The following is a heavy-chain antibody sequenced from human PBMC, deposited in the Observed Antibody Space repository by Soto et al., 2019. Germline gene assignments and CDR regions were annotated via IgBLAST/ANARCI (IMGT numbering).Heavy chain of an antibody. CDR2: IYWDDDK. CDR3: AHSRIGESLVGALDY. J-gene: IGHJ4*02. Sequence: QITLKESGPTLVKATQTLTLTCSFSGFSLSTSGVGVGWIRQPPGKALEWLALIYWDDDKRYSPSLKSRLTITMDTSENPVVLTMTNMYPVDTATSYCAHSRIGESLVGALDYWGQGTLVTVSS. CDR1: GFSLSTSGVG. V-gene: IGHV2-5*02. D-gene: IGHD1-26*01.